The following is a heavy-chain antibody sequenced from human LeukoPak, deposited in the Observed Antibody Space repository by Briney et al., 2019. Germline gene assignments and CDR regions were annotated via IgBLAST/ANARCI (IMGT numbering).Heavy chain of an antibody. CDR2: ISGSGGST. D-gene: IGHD2-2*01. V-gene: IGHV3-23*01. CDR3: AKDRGVGYCSSTSCYNWFDP. CDR1: GFTFSSYA. Sequence: PGGSLRLSCAASGFTFSSYAMSWVRQAPGKGLEWVSAISGSGGSTYYADSVKGRFTISRDNSKNTLYLQMNSLRAEDTAVYYCAKDRGVGYCSSTSCYNWFDPWGQGTLVTVSS. J-gene: IGHJ5*02.